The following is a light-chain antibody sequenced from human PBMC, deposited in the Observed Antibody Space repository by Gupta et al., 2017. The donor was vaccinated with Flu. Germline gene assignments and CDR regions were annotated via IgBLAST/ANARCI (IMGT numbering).Light chain of an antibody. CDR2: DTS. V-gene: IGKV3-11*01. CDR1: QTIRNF. Sequence: LAQSPATRSSSPRERATLPCRASQTIRNFLAWYQQKPGQAPRLLIYDTSNRATGIPARFSGSGSGTDVILTISSLEPEDFAVYYCQLSSAFGGGTKVEIK. J-gene: IGKJ4*01. CDR3: QLSSA.